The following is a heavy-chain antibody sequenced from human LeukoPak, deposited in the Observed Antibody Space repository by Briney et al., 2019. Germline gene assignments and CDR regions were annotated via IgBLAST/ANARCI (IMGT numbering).Heavy chain of an antibody. D-gene: IGHD5-12*01. V-gene: IGHV4-59*08. CDR1: GDSMRSYS. Sequence: SETLSLTCSVSGDSMRSYSWTWIRQPPGKGLEWIGYIYYSGSTYYNPSLKSRVTISVDTSKNQFSLKLSSVTAADTAVYYCASLPTIWGQGTLVTVSS. CDR2: IYYSGST. CDR3: ASLPTI. J-gene: IGHJ4*02.